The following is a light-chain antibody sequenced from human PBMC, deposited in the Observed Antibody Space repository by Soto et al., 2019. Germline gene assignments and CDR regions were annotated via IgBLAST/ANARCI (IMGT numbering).Light chain of an antibody. CDR3: SSYTRSSFYV. J-gene: IGLJ1*01. CDR2: DVS. V-gene: IGLV2-14*01. CDR1: SSDVGGYNY. Sequence: QSALTQPASVSGSPGQSITISCTGTSSDVGGYNYVSWYQQHPGKAPKLMIYDVSNRPSGVSNRFSGSKSGNTASLTISGLQAEDEADYYCSSYTRSSFYVFGTGTKPTVL.